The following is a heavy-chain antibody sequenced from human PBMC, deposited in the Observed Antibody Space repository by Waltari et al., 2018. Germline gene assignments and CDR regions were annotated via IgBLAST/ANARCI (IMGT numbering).Heavy chain of an antibody. V-gene: IGHV4-59*08. CDR1: GGSISSYS. CDR3: AGYYGWFDP. D-gene: IGHD3-10*01. CDR2: IYYSGST. Sequence: QVQLQESGPGLVKPSETLSLTCTVSGGSISSYSWSWIRQPPGKGLEWIGYIYYSGSTNYNPSLKSRVTISVDTSKNQFSLKLSSVTAADTAVYYCAGYYGWFDPWGQGTLVTVSS. J-gene: IGHJ5*02.